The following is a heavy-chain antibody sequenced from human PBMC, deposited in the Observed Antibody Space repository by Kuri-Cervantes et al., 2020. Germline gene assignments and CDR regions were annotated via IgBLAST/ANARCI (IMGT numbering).Heavy chain of an antibody. Sequence: GESLKISCAASGFTVSSNYMSWVRQAPGKGLEWVANIKQDGSEKYYVDSVKGRFTISRDNAKNSLYLQMNSLRAEDTALYYCAKDGDYGGNSYAFDIWGQGTMVT. J-gene: IGHJ3*02. V-gene: IGHV3-7*03. CDR3: AKDGDYGGNSYAFDI. CDR2: IKQDGSEK. CDR1: GFTVSSNY. D-gene: IGHD4-23*01.